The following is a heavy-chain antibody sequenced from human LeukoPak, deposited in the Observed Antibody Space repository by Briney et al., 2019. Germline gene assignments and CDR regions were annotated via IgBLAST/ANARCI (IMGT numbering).Heavy chain of an antibody. V-gene: IGHV3-48*01. CDR3: ASGPGGSRYYFDS. Sequence: PGGSLRLSCAASGFTFSQYSMNWVRQAPGKGLEWVSHIRSSSETFYADSVKGRFTISRDNARNSLYLQMNNLRGEDTAIYYCASGPGGSRYYFDSWGQGTLVTVSS. CDR1: GFTFSQYS. D-gene: IGHD3-16*02. J-gene: IGHJ4*02. CDR2: IRSSSET.